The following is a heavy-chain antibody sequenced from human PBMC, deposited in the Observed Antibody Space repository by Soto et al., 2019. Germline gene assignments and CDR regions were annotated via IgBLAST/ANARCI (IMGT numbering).Heavy chain of an antibody. V-gene: IGHV3-23*01. CDR2: ISGSGGST. J-gene: IGHJ6*03. Sequence: PGGSLRLSCAASGFTFSSYAMSWVRQAPGKGLEWVSAISGSGGSTYYADYVKGRFTISRDNSKNTLYLQMNSLRAEDTAVYYRAKIGEIVVRLYYYYMDVWGKGTTVTVSS. CDR1: GFTFSSYA. D-gene: IGHD2-2*01. CDR3: AKIGEIVVRLYYYYMDV.